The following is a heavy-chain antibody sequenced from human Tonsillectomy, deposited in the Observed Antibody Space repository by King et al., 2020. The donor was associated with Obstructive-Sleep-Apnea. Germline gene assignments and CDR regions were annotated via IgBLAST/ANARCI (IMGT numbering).Heavy chain of an antibody. Sequence: TLKESGPALVKPTQTLTLTCTFSGFSLSTSGMCVSWIRQPPGKALGWLARISWGDVKYYSTALKTRITISNDTPKNQVVLTSTNMDPVDTATYYCARERLNYYYDSSGVDYWGQGTLVTVSS. CDR3: ARERLNYYYDSSGVDY. D-gene: IGHD3-22*01. V-gene: IGHV2-70*11. CDR1: GFSLSTSGMC. CDR2: ISWGDVK. J-gene: IGHJ4*02.